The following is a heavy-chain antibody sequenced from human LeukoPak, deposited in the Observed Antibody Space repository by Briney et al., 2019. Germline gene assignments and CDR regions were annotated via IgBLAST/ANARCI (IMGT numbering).Heavy chain of an antibody. D-gene: IGHD6-19*01. J-gene: IGHJ4*02. CDR2: ISSSSSTI. CDR3: AKEASSGWFDY. V-gene: IGHV3-48*01. Sequence: GGSLRLSCAASGFTFSSYRMNWVRQAPGKGLEWVSYISSSSSTIYYADSVKGRFTISRDNAKNSLYLQMNSLRAEDTAVYYCAKEASSGWFDYWGQGTLVTVSS. CDR1: GFTFSSYR.